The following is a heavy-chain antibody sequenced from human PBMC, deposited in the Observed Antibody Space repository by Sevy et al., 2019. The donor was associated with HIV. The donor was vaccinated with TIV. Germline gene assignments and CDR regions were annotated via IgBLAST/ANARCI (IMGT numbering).Heavy chain of an antibody. V-gene: IGHV4-4*07. CDR3: ARDGYGSGFGGLWY. Sequence: SETLSLTCTVSGGSISSYYWSWIRQPAGKGLEWIGRIYTSGSTNYNPSLKSRVTMSVDTSKNQFSLKLSSVTAADTAAYYCARDGYGSGFGGLWYWGQGTLVTVSS. CDR2: IYTSGST. D-gene: IGHD3-10*01. CDR1: GGSISSYY. J-gene: IGHJ4*02.